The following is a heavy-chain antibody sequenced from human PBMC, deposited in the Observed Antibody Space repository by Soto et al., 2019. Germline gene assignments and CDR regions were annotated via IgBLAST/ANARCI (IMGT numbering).Heavy chain of an antibody. CDR2: IYPGDSDT. D-gene: IGHD2-2*01. V-gene: IGHV5-51*01. CDR3: ARVSWGYCSSTSCSPYYYYGMDV. Sequence: LKISCKGSGYSFTSYWIGWVRQMPGKGLEWMGIIYPGDSDTRYSPSFQGQVTISADKSISTAYLQWSSLKASDTAMYYCARVSWGYCSSTSCSPYYYYGMDVWGQGTTVTVSS. J-gene: IGHJ6*02. CDR1: GYSFTSYW.